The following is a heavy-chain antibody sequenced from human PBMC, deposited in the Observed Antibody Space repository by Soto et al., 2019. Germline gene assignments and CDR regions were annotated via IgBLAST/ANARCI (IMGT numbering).Heavy chain of an antibody. CDR1: GGSISSYY. J-gene: IGHJ5*02. D-gene: IGHD2-15*01. V-gene: IGHV4-59*01. Sequence: SETLSLTCTVSGGSISSYYWSWIRQPPGKGLEWIGYIYYSGSTNYNPSLKSRVTISVDTSKNQFSLKLSSVTAADTAVYYCAGGVVVVAATRSNWFDPWGQGTLVTVSS. CDR2: IYYSGST. CDR3: AGGVVVVAATRSNWFDP.